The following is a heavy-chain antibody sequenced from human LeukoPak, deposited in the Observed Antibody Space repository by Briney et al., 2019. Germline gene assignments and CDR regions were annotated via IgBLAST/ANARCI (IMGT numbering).Heavy chain of an antibody. J-gene: IGHJ5*02. V-gene: IGHV3-11*04. D-gene: IGHD3-10*01. CDR1: GFTFSDYY. Sequence: GGSLRLSCATSGFTFSDYYMGWIRQAPGKGLEGVSYISFSGSTIYYADSVKGRFTISRDNSKNTLYLQMNSLRAEDTAVYYCAREDGSGSYYPNWFDPWGQGTLVTVSS. CDR3: AREDGSGSYYPNWFDP. CDR2: ISFSGSTI.